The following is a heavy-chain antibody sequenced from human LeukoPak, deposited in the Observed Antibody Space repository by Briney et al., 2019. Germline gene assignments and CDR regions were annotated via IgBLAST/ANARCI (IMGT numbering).Heavy chain of an antibody. Sequence: GGSLRLSCAASGFTFSTYAMHWVRQAPGKGLEWVSTISGSGVSTYYADSVKGRFTISRDNSKTTLYLQMNSLTAVDTAVYYCAKALYGDYGNFDFWGQGTLVTVSS. CDR2: ISGSGVST. CDR1: GFTFSTYA. V-gene: IGHV3-23*01. J-gene: IGHJ4*02. CDR3: AKALYGDYGNFDF. D-gene: IGHD4-17*01.